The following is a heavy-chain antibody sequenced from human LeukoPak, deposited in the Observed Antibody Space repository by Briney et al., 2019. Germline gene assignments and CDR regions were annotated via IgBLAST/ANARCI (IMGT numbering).Heavy chain of an antibody. J-gene: IGHJ4*02. CDR2: IYSGGST. V-gene: IGHV3-66*01. Sequence: PGGSLRLSCAASGFTVSSNYMSWVRQAPGKGLEWVSVIYSGGSTYYADSAKGRFTISRDNSKNTLYLQMSSLRAEDTAVYYCASGDYDYVWGSYRFDYWGQGTLVTVSS. D-gene: IGHD3-16*02. CDR1: GFTVSSNY. CDR3: ASGDYDYVWGSYRFDY.